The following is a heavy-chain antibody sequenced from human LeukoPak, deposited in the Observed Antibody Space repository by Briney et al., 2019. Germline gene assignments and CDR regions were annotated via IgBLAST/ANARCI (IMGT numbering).Heavy chain of an antibody. CDR3: ARHVTHSSSWYFDY. J-gene: IGHJ4*02. CDR2: IYYSGST. V-gene: IGHV4-59*08. CDR1: GGSMSSYY. D-gene: IGHD6-13*01. Sequence: PSETLSLTCTVSGGSMSSYYWTWIRQPPGKGLEWIGYIYYSGSTNYNPSLESRVSISVDTSKNQFSLKLSSVTAADTAVYYCARHVTHSSSWYFDYWGQGTLVTVSS.